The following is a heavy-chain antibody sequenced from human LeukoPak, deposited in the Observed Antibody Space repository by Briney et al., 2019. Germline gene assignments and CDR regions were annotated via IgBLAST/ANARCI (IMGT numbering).Heavy chain of an antibody. D-gene: IGHD3-16*01. J-gene: IGHJ4*02. V-gene: IGHV3-21*01. CDR2: ISSSSSYI. CDR1: GFTFSSYA. Sequence: GGSLRLSCAASGFTFSSYAMSWVRQAPGKGLEWVSSISSSSSYIYYADSVKGRFTISRDNAKNSLYLQMNSLRAEDTAVYYCARDDETFFDYWGQGTLVTVSS. CDR3: ARDDETFFDY.